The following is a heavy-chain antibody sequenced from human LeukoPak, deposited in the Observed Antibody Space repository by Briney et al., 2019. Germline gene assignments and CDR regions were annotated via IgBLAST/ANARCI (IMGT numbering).Heavy chain of an antibody. D-gene: IGHD1-26*01. CDR3: AREVSGSYPYCFDY. J-gene: IGHJ4*02. CDR2: ISSSGSTI. CDR1: GFTFSSYE. V-gene: IGHV3-48*03. Sequence: PGGSLRLSCAASGFTFSSYEMNWVRQAPGKGLEWVSYISSSGSTIYYADSVKGRLTISRDNAKNSLYLQMNSLRAEDTAVYYCAREVSGSYPYCFDYWGQGTLVTVSS.